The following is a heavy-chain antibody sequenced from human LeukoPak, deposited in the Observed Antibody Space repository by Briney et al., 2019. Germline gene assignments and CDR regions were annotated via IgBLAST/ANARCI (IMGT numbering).Heavy chain of an antibody. D-gene: IGHD3-22*01. CDR3: ARRSYDSSVYYRYMYYFDY. V-gene: IGHV5-51*01. Sequence: HGESLKISCKGSGYSFTTNWIGWVRRMPGKGLEWMGIIYPGDSDTRYSPSFQGQVTISVDKSISTAYLQWSSLKASDTAMYYCARRSYDSSVYYRYMYYFDYWGQGTLVTVSS. CDR2: IYPGDSDT. J-gene: IGHJ4*02. CDR1: GYSFTTNW.